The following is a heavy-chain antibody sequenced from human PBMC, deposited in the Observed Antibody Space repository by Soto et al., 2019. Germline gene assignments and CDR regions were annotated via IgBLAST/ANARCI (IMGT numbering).Heavy chain of an antibody. J-gene: IGHJ2*01. V-gene: IGHV4-31*02. CDR3: ARVLVVAATSWYFDL. Sequence: LCGGSISSGGYYWSWIRQHPGKGLEWIGYIYYSGSTYYNPSLKSRVTISVDTSKNQFSLKLSSVTAADTAVYYCARVLVVAATSWYFDLLGRGTLVTVSS. D-gene: IGHD2-15*01. CDR1: GGSISSGGYY. CDR2: IYYSGST.